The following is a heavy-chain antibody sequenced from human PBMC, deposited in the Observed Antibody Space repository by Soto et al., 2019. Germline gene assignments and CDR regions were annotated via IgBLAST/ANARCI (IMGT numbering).Heavy chain of an antibody. CDR1: GYTFTSYG. D-gene: IGHD6-13*01. CDR3: VRRHVSATGIDWFDP. CDR2: INADNGDK. Sequence: GASVHVSCKASGYTFTSYGIHWVRQARGQRLEWMGWINADNGDKKYSPKFQGRVTITTDTSASTAYMELSSLRSEDTAVYYCVRRHVSATGIDWFDPWGQGTLVTVSS. V-gene: IGHV1-3*01. J-gene: IGHJ5*02.